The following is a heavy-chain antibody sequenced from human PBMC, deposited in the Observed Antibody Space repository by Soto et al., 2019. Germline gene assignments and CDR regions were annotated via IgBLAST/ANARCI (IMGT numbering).Heavy chain of an antibody. Sequence: QVQLLQSGAEVKKPGASLKVSCKASGYKFTTYGITWVRQAPGQGLEWLGGISTYNGKTDYAQNLQDRVTMTTETSTSTAYLEVRSPTSDDTAVYFCARGLGTNGLGVWGQGTTVTVSS. CDR3: ARGLGTNGLGV. CDR2: ISTYNGKT. J-gene: IGHJ6*02. V-gene: IGHV1-18*04. D-gene: IGHD7-27*01. CDR1: GYKFTTYG.